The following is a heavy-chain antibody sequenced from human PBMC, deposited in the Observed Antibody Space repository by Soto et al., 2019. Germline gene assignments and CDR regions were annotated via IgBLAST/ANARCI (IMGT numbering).Heavy chain of an antibody. V-gene: IGHV3-30*03. J-gene: IGHJ4*02. CDR2: ISYDGSNK. D-gene: IGHD1-26*01. CDR1: GFTFSHYA. CDR3: ARYSGKYGGRVDC. Sequence: QVQLVESGGGVVQPGRSLRLSCAASGFTFSHYAIHWVRQAPGKGLEWLAVISYDGSNKHYADSVKGRFTVSRDNSKNTLYLPMNSLRAEDTAVYFCARYSGKYGGRVDCWGQGTLVTVSS.